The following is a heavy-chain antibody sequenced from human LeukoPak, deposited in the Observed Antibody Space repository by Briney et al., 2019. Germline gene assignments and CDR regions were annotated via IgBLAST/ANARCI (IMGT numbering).Heavy chain of an antibody. D-gene: IGHD5-18*01. Sequence: SETLSLTCAFNGGSFSDYYWSGIRQPPGKGLEWIGEINHSGNTIYNPSLKSRVTISVDTSKNQFSLRLSSVTAADTTVYYCARGLRRYSKAFPFDYWGQGTLVTVSS. CDR3: ARGLRRYSKAFPFDY. V-gene: IGHV4-34*01. CDR2: INHSGNT. CDR1: GGSFSDYY. J-gene: IGHJ4*02.